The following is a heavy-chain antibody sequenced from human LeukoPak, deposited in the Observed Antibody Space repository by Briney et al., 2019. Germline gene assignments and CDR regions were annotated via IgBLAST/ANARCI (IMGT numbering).Heavy chain of an antibody. CDR2: ISSNGGST. J-gene: IGHJ1*01. Sequence: GGSLRLSCSASGFTFSSYAMHWVRQAPGKGLEYVSAISSNGGSTYYADSVKGRFTISRDNSKSTLYLQMSSLRAEDTAVYYCVKDPPYSSSWYFQYWGQGTLVTVSS. V-gene: IGHV3-64D*06. CDR3: VKDPPYSSSWYFQY. D-gene: IGHD6-13*01. CDR1: GFTFSSYA.